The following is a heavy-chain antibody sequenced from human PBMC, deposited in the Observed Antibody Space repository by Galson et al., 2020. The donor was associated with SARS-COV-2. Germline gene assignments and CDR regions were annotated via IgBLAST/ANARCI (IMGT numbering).Heavy chain of an antibody. CDR3: ATYCGGDCYASRHPVDL. CDR1: GFSLSSYE. Sequence: GGSLRLSCVGSGFSLSSYEINWVRQAPGKGLEWVSYISSGGTESYADSVKGRFTISIDSAKNSLYLQMDSLRAEDTALYYCATYCGGDCYASRHPVDLWGQGTLVTVSS. J-gene: IGHJ5*02. CDR2: ISSGGTE. V-gene: IGHV3-48*03. D-gene: IGHD2-21*02.